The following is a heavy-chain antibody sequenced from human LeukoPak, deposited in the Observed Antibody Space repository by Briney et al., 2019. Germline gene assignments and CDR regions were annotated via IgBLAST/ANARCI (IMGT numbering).Heavy chain of an antibody. V-gene: IGHV3-33*06. CDR1: RFTFSSYV. CDR3: AKARATYLYDTSGYSALDY. J-gene: IGHJ4*02. CDR2: IWYDGDNK. D-gene: IGHD3-22*01. Sequence: GGSLRLSCAASRFTFSSYVMHWVRQAPGKGLEWVALIWYDGDNKYYSDSVKGRFTSSRDNSKNTLYLQMNSLRAEDTAVYYCAKARATYLYDTSGYSALDYWGQGTLVTVSS.